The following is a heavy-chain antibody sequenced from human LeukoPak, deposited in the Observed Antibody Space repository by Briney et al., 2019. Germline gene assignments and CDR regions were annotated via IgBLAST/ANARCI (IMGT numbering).Heavy chain of an antibody. D-gene: IGHD2-21*02. CDR1: GFTFSDYY. Sequence: PGGSLRLSCAASGFTFSDYYMSWIRQAPGKGLEWVSVIYSGGSTYYADSVKGRFTISRDNSKNTLYLQMDSLRAEDTAVYYCASCGGDCYWYFDYWGQGTLVTVSS. CDR3: ASCGGDCYWYFDY. V-gene: IGHV3-53*01. CDR2: IYSGGST. J-gene: IGHJ4*02.